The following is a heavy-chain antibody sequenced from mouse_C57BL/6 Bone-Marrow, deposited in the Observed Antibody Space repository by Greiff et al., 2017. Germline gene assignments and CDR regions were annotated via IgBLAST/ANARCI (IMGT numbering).Heavy chain of an antibody. V-gene: IGHV1-69*01. CDR1: GYTFTSYW. CDR3: ARGDRYFDV. Sequence: QVQLQQPGAELVMPGASVKLSCKASGYTFTSYWMHWVKQRPGQGLAWIGEIDPSDSYTNYNQKFKGKSTLTVDNSSSTAYMQLSSLTSEDSAVYYCARGDRYFDVWGTGTTVTVSS. J-gene: IGHJ1*03. CDR2: IDPSDSYT.